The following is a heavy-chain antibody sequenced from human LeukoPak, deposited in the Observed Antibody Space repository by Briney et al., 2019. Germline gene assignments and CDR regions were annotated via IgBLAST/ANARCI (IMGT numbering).Heavy chain of an antibody. CDR3: ARTYSNYGGSYYYYYMDV. CDR2: IYTSGST. V-gene: IGHV4-61*02. CDR1: GGSISSGGTYY. D-gene: IGHD4-11*01. Sequence: SETLSLTCTVSGGSISSGGTYYWSWIRQPAGKGLEWIGRIYTSGSTNYNPSLKSRVTISVDTSKNQFSLKLSSVTAADTAVYYCARTYSNYGGSYYYYYMDVWGKGTTVTVSS. J-gene: IGHJ6*03.